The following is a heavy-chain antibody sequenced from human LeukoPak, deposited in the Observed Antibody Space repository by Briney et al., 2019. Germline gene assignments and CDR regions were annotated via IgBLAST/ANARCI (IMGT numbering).Heavy chain of an antibody. CDR2: INHSGST. V-gene: IGHV4-30-4*01. Sequence: SQTLSLTCTVSGGTISSGDYYWSWIRQPPGEGLEWIGEINHSGSTNYNPSLESRVTISVDTSKNQFSLKLSSVTAADTAVYYCARGRLGGGFGELLPHFDYWGQGTLVTVSS. J-gene: IGHJ4*02. CDR1: GGTISSGDYY. CDR3: ARGRLGGGFGELLPHFDY. D-gene: IGHD3-10*01.